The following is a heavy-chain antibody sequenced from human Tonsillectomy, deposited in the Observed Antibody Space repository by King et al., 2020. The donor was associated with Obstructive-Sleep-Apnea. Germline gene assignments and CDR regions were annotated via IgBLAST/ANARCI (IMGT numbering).Heavy chain of an antibody. Sequence: VQLVQSGGGVVQPGRSLRLSCAASGFTFSSYGMHWVRQAPGKGLEWVAVISYDGSNKYYADSLKGRFTISRDNSKNTLYLQMNSLRAEDTAVYYCAKDNQGGAGSYWYWYFDLWGRGTLVTVSS. V-gene: IGHV3-30*18. CDR3: AKDNQGGAGSYWYWYFDL. CDR1: GFTFSSYG. J-gene: IGHJ2*01. D-gene: IGHD3-10*01. CDR2: ISYDGSNK.